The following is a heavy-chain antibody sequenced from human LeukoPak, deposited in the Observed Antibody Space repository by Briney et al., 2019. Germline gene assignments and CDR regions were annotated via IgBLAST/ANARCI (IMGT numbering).Heavy chain of an antibody. J-gene: IGHJ4*02. D-gene: IGHD5-12*01. Sequence: PGGSLRLSCAASGFTFSDYYMSWIRQAPGKGLEWVSYISGSGSTINYADSVKGRFTISRGNAKNSLYLQMSSLRAEDTAVYYCARGISDYDSGTAYWGQGTLVTVSS. V-gene: IGHV3-11*04. CDR2: ISGSGSTI. CDR3: ARGISDYDSGTAY. CDR1: GFTFSDYY.